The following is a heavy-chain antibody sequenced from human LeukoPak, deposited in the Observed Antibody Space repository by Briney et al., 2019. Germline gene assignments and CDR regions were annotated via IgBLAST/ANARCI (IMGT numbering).Heavy chain of an antibody. CDR1: GFTVSSYG. J-gene: IGHJ3*01. D-gene: IGHD6-13*01. V-gene: IGHV3-23*01. Sequence: PGGPLRLSCAASGFTVSSYGMTWVRLAPGKGLEWVSAFSATDGSAQYAESVKGRFTISRENSKNSLYLQMNSLRDEDTAVYYCEKARIAAAGTGAFDVWGQGTMVSVSS. CDR3: EKARIAAAGTGAFDV. CDR2: FSATDGSA.